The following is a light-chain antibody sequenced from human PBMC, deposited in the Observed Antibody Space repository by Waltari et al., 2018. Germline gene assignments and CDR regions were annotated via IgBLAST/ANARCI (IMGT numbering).Light chain of an antibody. CDR1: QSASNF. CDR3: QQRNNWPIT. J-gene: IGKJ5*01. CDR2: DTS. V-gene: IGKV3-11*01. Sequence: EIVLTQSPGTLSLSPEERATLPCRASQSASNFFAWYQQKPGQAPRLLIYDTSNRATGVPARFSGSGSGTDFTLTINSLEPDDFAVYFCQQRNNWPITFGQGTRLEIK.